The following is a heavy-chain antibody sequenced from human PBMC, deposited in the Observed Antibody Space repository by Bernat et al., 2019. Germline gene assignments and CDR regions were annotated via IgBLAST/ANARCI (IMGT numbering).Heavy chain of an antibody. CDR1: GFSLSTSGVG. CDR3: VHRPVDYGDYGYSYAFDI. D-gene: IGHD4-17*01. Sequence: QITLKESGPTLVKPTQTLTLTCTFSGFSLSTSGVGVGWIRQPPGKALEWLALIYWDDDKRYSPSLNSRLTITKDTSKNQVVLTMTNMDPVDTATYYCVHRPVDYGDYGYSYAFDIWGQGTMVTVSS. V-gene: IGHV2-5*02. CDR2: IYWDDDK. J-gene: IGHJ3*02.